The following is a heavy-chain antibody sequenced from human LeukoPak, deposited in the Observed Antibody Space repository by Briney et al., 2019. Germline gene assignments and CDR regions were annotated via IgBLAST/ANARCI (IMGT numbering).Heavy chain of an antibody. CDR2: INHSGST. J-gene: IGHJ6*02. D-gene: IGHD4-17*01. CDR1: GGSFSGSY. CDR3: ARVMTTVTTFKTYSYGMDV. Sequence: SETLSLTCAVYGGSFSGSYWTWIRQPPGRGLEWIGEINHSGSTNYNPSLKSRVTISLDTSKNQFSLRLSSVTAADTAVYYCARVMTTVTTFKTYSYGMDVWGQGTTVTVSS. V-gene: IGHV4-34*01.